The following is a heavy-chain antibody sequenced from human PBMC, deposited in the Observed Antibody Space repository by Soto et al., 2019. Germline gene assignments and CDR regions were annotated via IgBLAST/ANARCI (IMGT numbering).Heavy chain of an antibody. CDR1: GFTFSSSA. CDR3: VNIGSIAALYYFDY. Sequence: EVQLLESGGGLVQPGGSLRLSCAASGFTFSSSAMTWVRQAPGRGLEWVSGISGSGGTTDYADSVKGRFTISRDNSKNTMYLQMKTLRADDTAVYFCVNIGSIAALYYFDYWGQGTLVTVSS. J-gene: IGHJ4*02. D-gene: IGHD6-13*01. CDR2: ISGSGGTT. V-gene: IGHV3-23*01.